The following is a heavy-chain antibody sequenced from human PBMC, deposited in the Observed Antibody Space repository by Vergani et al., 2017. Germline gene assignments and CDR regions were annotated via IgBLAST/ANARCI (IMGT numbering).Heavy chain of an antibody. J-gene: IGHJ6*02. CDR2: IYPGDSDT. D-gene: IGHD6-19*01. Sequence: EVQLVQSGAEVKKPGESVKISCKGSGYSFTTYWIGWVRQMPGKGLKWMGIIYPGDSDTRYSPSFQGQVTISADKSTSTAYLQWSSLKASDTAMYYCARQVAVAGKWWGPYYYYGMDVWGQGTTVTVSS. V-gene: IGHV5-51*01. CDR1: GYSFTTYW. CDR3: ARQVAVAGKWWGPYYYYGMDV.